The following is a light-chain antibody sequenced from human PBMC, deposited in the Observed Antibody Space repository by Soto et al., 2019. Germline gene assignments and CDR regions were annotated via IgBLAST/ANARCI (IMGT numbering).Light chain of an antibody. J-gene: IGKJ1*01. Sequence: DIQMTQSPSTLSASVGDRVTITCRASQSISSWLAWYQQKPGKAPKLLIYDASRLESGVPSRFSGSGSGTEFTLTISSLQPDDFATYYCQQYRPTFGQGTKVEIK. CDR3: QQYRPT. CDR2: DAS. CDR1: QSISSW. V-gene: IGKV1-5*01.